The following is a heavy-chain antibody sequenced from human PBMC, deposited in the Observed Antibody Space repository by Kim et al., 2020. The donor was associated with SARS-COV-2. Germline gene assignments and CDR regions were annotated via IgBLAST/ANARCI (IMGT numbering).Heavy chain of an antibody. Sequence: YNDYAVSVNGRITINPDTTKNQFSRQLNSVSPDDTAVYYCARAWNRAFDIWGQGTMVTVSS. D-gene: IGHD1-1*01. J-gene: IGHJ3*02. CDR3: ARAWNRAFDI. CDR2: YN. V-gene: IGHV6-1*01.